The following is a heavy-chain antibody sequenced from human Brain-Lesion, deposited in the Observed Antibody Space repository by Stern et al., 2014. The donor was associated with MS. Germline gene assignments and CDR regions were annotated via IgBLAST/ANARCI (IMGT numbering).Heavy chain of an antibody. Sequence: VQLVESGGGVVKPGRSLRLSCAASGFTFSAYGMHWVRQAPGKGLEWVAVIWFDGSTKYYADSVKGRFTISRDNSKNTLYLQLNSLRAEDTAVFYCARGLYYFDYWGRGTLVTVSS. CDR3: ARGLYYFDY. J-gene: IGHJ4*02. V-gene: IGHV3-33*01. CDR1: GFTFSAYG. CDR2: IWFDGSTK.